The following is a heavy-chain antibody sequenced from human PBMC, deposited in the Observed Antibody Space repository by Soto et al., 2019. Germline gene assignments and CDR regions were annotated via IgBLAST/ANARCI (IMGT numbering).Heavy chain of an antibody. Sequence: QVQLVQSGAEVKNPGASVKVSCKASGYTFTSYGISWVRQAPGQGLEWMGWVSTYNGNTNYAQNLQGRVTMTTDTSTSTRYIELRSRKTDDTAIYYCAREKGGSIWPIDYWGQGTLVTVSS. D-gene: IGHD6-13*01. CDR1: GYTFTSYG. CDR3: AREKGGSIWPIDY. V-gene: IGHV1-18*01. CDR2: VSTYNGNT. J-gene: IGHJ4*02.